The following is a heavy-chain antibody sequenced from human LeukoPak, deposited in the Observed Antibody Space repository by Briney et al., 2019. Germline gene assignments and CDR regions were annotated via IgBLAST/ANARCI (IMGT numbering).Heavy chain of an antibody. J-gene: IGHJ6*03. CDR3: ARHGRAMDV. V-gene: IGHV4-38-2*01. Sequence: PSETLSLTCGVSGYSISSGYYWGWIRQPPGKELEWIGSICQSGSTYYNPSLKSRVTILADRSKNQFSLKLSSVTASDTAVYYCARHGRAMDVWGKGTTVTVSS. CDR1: GYSISSGYY. CDR2: ICQSGST. D-gene: IGHD1-26*01.